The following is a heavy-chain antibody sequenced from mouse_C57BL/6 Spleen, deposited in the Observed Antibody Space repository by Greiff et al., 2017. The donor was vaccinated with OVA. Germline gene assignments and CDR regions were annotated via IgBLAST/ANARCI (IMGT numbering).Heavy chain of an antibody. J-gene: IGHJ2*01. Sequence: QVQLQQPGAELVKPGASVKLSCKASGYTFTSYWMQWVKQRPGQGLEWIGEIDPSDSYTNYNQKFKGKTTLTVDTSSSTAYMQLSSLTSEDSAVYYCARQSEDYWGQGTTLTVSS. CDR2: IDPSDSYT. CDR1: GYTFTSYW. CDR3: ARQSEDY. V-gene: IGHV1-50*01.